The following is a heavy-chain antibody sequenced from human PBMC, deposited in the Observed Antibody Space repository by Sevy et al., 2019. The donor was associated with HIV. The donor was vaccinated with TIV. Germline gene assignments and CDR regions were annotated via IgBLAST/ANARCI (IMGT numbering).Heavy chain of an antibody. CDR2: MNPNSGNT. CDR3: ARGPVYSSSSGYYYYGMDV. D-gene: IGHD6-6*01. V-gene: IGHV1-8*01. J-gene: IGHJ6*02. Sequence: ASLKVSCKASGYTFTSYDINWVRQATGQGLEWMGWMNPNSGNTGYAQKFQGRVTMTRNTSISTAYMELSSLRSEDTAVYYCARGPVYSSSSGYYYYGMDVWGQGTTVTVSS. CDR1: GYTFTSYD.